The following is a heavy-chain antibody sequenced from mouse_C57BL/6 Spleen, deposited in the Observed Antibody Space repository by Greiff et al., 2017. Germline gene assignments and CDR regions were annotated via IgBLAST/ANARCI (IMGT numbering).Heavy chain of an antibody. CDR3: ARSDYDSNSGYFDV. J-gene: IGHJ1*03. D-gene: IGHD2-5*01. CDR2: IYPGDGDT. CDR1: GYAFSSSW. V-gene: IGHV1-82*01. Sequence: QVQLQQSGPELVKPGASVKISCKASGYAFSSSWMNWVKQRPGKGLEWIGRIYPGDGDTNYNGKFKGKATLTADKSSSTAYMQLSSLTSEDSAVYFCARSDYDSNSGYFDVWGTGTTVTVAS.